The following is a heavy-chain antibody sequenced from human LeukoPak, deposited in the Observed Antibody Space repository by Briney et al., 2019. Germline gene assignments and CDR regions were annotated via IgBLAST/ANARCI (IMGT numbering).Heavy chain of an antibody. J-gene: IGHJ4*02. V-gene: IGHV3-21*01. Sequence: PGGSLRLSCAASGFTFRRDSMNWVRQAPGKGLEWVSSISSSSTYIHYADSVKGRFTISRDNAMNSLYLQMNSLRAEDTAVYYCARDWVGLLVTLDNWGQGTLVTVSS. CDR1: GFTFRRDS. D-gene: IGHD5-12*01. CDR2: ISSSSTYI. CDR3: ARDWVGLLVTLDN.